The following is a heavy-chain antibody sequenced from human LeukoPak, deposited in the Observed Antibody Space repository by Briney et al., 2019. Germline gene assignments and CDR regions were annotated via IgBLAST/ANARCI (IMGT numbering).Heavy chain of an antibody. D-gene: IGHD6-13*01. CDR3: ARGYSSSWYSYYYYYYYMDV. V-gene: IGHV1-2*02. CDR1: GYTFTGYY. J-gene: IGHJ6*03. CDR2: INPNSGGT. Sequence: ASVKVSCKTSGYTFTGYYMHWVRQAPGQGLEWMGWINPNSGGTNYAQKFQGRVTMTRDTSISTAYMELSRLRSDDTAVYYCARGYSSSWYSYYYYYYYMDVWGKGTTVTISS.